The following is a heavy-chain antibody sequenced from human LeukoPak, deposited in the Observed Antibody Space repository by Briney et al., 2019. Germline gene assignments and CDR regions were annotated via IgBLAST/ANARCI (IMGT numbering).Heavy chain of an antibody. CDR3: ARDSVGLFFGVPNWFDP. V-gene: IGHV3-21*01. D-gene: IGHD3-3*01. CDR2: ISSSSSYI. J-gene: IGHJ5*02. CDR1: GFTFSSYS. Sequence: PGGSLRLSCAASGFTFSSYSMNWVRQAPGKGLEWVSSISSSSSYIYYADSVKGRFTISRDNAKNSLYLQMNSLRAEDTAVYYCARDSVGLFFGVPNWFDPWGQGTLVTVSS.